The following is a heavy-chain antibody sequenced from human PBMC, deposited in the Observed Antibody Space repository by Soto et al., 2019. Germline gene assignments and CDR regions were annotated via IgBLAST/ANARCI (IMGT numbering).Heavy chain of an antibody. D-gene: IGHD4-17*01. V-gene: IGHV4-39*01. CDR1: GGSISSSSYY. CDR2: IYYSGST. J-gene: IGHJ5*02. Sequence: PSETLSLTCTVSGGSISSSSYYWGWIRQPPGKGLEWIGSIYYSGSTYYNPSLKSRVTISVDTSKNQFSLKLSSVTAADTAVYYCAIHSYAGDYKFRCLDPWGQGPLVTVSS. CDR3: AIHSYAGDYKFRCLDP.